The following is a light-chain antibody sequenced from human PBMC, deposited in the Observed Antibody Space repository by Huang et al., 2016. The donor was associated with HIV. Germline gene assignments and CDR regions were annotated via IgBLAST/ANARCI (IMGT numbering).Light chain of an antibody. CDR2: LGY. CDR1: QGLLHSNGYNC. Sequence: DIVMTQSPLSLPVTPGEPASISCRSSQGLLHSNGYNCLDWYLQKPGQSPQLLNYLGYNRASDVPDKFSGNGSGTDFTLKISRVEAEDVGVYYCMQALQTPYTVGQGTKLEIK. V-gene: IGKV2-28*01. CDR3: MQALQTPYT. J-gene: IGKJ2*01.